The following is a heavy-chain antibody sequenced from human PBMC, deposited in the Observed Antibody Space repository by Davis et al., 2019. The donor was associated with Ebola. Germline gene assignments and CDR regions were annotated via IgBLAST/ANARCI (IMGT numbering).Heavy chain of an antibody. D-gene: IGHD2-8*01. Sequence: PVKVSCKASGYTFTGYYMHWVRQAPGQGLEWMGGIIPIFGTANYAQKFQGRVTITADESTSTAYMELSSLKTEDTAVYYCTIPVTPFVRYGQVNDVWGQGTTVIVSS. V-gene: IGHV1-69*13. CDR1: GYTFTGYY. J-gene: IGHJ6*02. CDR2: IIPIFGTA. CDR3: TIPVTPFVRYGQVNDV.